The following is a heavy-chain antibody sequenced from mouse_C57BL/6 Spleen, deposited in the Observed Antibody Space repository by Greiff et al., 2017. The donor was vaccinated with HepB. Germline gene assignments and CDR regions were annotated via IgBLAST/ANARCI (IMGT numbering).Heavy chain of an antibody. Sequence: VQLQQPGAELVRPGSSVKLSCKASGYTFTSYWMHWVKQRPIQGLEWIGNIDPSDSETHYNQKFKDKATLTVDKSSSTAYMQLSSLTSEDSAVYYCARKGVLYGSEYAMDYWGQGTSVTVSS. CDR3: ARKGVLYGSEYAMDY. D-gene: IGHD1-1*01. J-gene: IGHJ4*01. V-gene: IGHV1-52*01. CDR2: IDPSDSET. CDR1: GYTFTSYW.